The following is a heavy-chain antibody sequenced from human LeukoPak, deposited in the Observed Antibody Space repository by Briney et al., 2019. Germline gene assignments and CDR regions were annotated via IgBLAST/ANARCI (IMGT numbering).Heavy chain of an antibody. J-gene: IGHJ4*02. D-gene: IGHD4-17*01. CDR2: VNHSGYT. CDR3: ARMTTGHDF. V-gene: IGHV4-34*01. Sequence: SETLSLTCAVSGTSFSSYYWSWIRQPPGKGLEWIGKVNHSGYTNDNPSLKSRVTISVDTSKNQFSLRLRSVTAADTGVYFCARMTTGHDFWGQGTLVTVSS. CDR1: GTSFSSYY.